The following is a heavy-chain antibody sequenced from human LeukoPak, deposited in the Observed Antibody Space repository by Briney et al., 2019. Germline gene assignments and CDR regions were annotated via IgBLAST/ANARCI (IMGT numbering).Heavy chain of an antibody. CDR1: GYTFISYT. V-gene: IGHV7-4-1*02. CDR3: ARSSRGVIGLLDF. J-gene: IGHJ4*02. Sequence: GASVKVSCKASGYTFISYTINWVRQAPGQGLEWMGWINTNTGDPAYAQDFRGRFAFSMDKSVSTSCLHISGLKTEDTAVYYCARSSRGVIGLLDFWGRGTLVTVSS. CDR2: INTNTGDP. D-gene: IGHD3-10*01.